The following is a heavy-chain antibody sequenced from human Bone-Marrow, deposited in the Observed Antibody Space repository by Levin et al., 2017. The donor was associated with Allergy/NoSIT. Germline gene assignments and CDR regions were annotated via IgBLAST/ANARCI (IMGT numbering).Heavy chain of an antibody. V-gene: IGHV4-34*01. D-gene: IGHD3-16*01. CDR3: ARVVMAAFRWFDP. J-gene: IGHJ5*02. CDR1: DGSFDHYY. Sequence: PSETLSLTCSISDGSFDHYYWTWIRQPPGKGLEWMGQINLSGSTNYNASLMSRVSMSLDPSKNEFSLHLTSITAADTAIYYCARVVMAAFRWFDPWGQGTLAIVSS. CDR2: INLSGST.